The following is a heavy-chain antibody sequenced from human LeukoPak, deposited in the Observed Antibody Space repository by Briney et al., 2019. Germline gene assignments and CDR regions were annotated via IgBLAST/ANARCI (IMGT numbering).Heavy chain of an antibody. Sequence: SETLSLTCTVYGGSISSYYWSWIRQPPGKGLEWIGYIYYSGTTNYNPSLKSRVPISVDTSKNQFSLKLSSVTAADTAVYYCARGVYIAAAQYGYWGQGTLVSVSS. CDR3: ARGVYIAAAQYGY. CDR2: IYYSGTT. CDR1: GGSISSYY. D-gene: IGHD6-13*01. V-gene: IGHV4-59*01. J-gene: IGHJ4*02.